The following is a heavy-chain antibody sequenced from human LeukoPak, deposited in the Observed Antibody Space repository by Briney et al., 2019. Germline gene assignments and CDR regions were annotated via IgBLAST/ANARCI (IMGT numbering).Heavy chain of an antibody. CDR3: ARETHYDSSGYHNDY. J-gene: IGHJ4*02. CDR1: GFTFSDYY. V-gene: IGHV3-11*04. CDR2: ISSSGSFI. Sequence: GGSLRLSCAASGFTFSDYYMSWIGQAPGKGLEWVSYISSSGSFIYYADSVKGRFTISRDNAKNSLYLQMNSLRAEDTAVYYCARETHYDSSGYHNDYWGQGTLVTVSS. D-gene: IGHD3-22*01.